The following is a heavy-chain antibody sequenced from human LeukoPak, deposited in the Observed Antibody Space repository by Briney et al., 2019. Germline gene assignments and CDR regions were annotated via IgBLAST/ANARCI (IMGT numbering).Heavy chain of an antibody. CDR3: ASAAGWESAY. Sequence: GGSLRLSCAASGTTFDTDYMTWVRQTPEKGLEWAANINQDGSETNYVDSVKGRFTISRDNAKKSLYLQMNSLRVEDTAVYYCASAAGWESAYWGQGTLVTVSS. D-gene: IGHD1-26*01. J-gene: IGHJ4*02. CDR1: GTTFDTDY. V-gene: IGHV3-7*01. CDR2: INQDGSET.